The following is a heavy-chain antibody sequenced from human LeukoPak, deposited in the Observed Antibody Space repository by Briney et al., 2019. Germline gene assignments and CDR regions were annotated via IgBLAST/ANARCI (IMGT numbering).Heavy chain of an antibody. CDR3: ARGSYGSGDDAFDI. V-gene: IGHV1-2*04. CDR1: GYTFTGYY. Sequence: ASVKVSCKASGYTFTGYYMHWVRQAPGQGLEWMGWINPNSGGINYAQKFQGWVTMTRDTSISTAYMELSRLRSDDTAVYYCARGSYGSGDDAFDIWGQGTMVTVSS. D-gene: IGHD3-10*01. CDR2: INPNSGGI. J-gene: IGHJ3*02.